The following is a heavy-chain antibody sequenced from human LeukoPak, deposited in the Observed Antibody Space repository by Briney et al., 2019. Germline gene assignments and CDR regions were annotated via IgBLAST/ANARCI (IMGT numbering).Heavy chain of an antibody. D-gene: IGHD4-17*01. Sequence: PSRTLSLTCTVSGVSISGGDFHWSWIRQPPGKGLEWIGYIYYTGNTHYNLSLESRITISVDTSKNQFSLELSSVTAADTAVYYCAAYGDYVAFFWGQGILVTVSS. J-gene: IGHJ4*02. V-gene: IGHV4-30-4*01. CDR3: AAYGDYVAFF. CDR1: GVSISGGDFH. CDR2: IYYTGNT.